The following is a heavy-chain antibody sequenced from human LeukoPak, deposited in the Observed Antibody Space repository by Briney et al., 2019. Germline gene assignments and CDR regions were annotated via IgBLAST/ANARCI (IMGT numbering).Heavy chain of an antibody. CDR2: TYPGDSDT. Sequence: GESLKISCKGSGYMFTNYWIGWVRQVPGKGLEWMGITYPGDSDTRYNPSFQGQVTVSVDKSISTAYLQWNSLKASDTAMYYCARRAFDSSGYVFDHWGQGTLVTVSS. V-gene: IGHV5-51*01. CDR1: GYMFTNYW. CDR3: ARRAFDSSGYVFDH. J-gene: IGHJ4*02. D-gene: IGHD3-22*01.